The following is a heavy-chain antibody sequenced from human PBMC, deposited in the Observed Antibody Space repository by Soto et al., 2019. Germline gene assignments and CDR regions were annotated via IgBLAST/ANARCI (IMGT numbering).Heavy chain of an antibody. J-gene: IGHJ3*02. CDR2: IYYSGST. CDR1: GGSISSSSYY. Sequence: SETLSLTCTVSGGSISSSSYYWGWIRQPPGKGLEWIGSIYYSGSTYYNPSLKSRVTISVDTSKNQFSLKLSSVTAADTAVYYCARHGRQKYYYDSSGYYESLRAFDIWGQGTMVTVSS. CDR3: ARHGRQKYYYDSSGYYESLRAFDI. V-gene: IGHV4-39*01. D-gene: IGHD3-22*01.